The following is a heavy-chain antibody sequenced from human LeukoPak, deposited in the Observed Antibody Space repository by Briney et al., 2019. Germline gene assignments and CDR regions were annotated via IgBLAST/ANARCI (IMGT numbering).Heavy chain of an antibody. V-gene: IGHV3-23*01. CDR1: GFTFSTQA. CDR3: ARRPDYGGTPTFDY. D-gene: IGHD4-23*01. Sequence: PGGSLRLSCAASGFTFSTQAMSWVRQAPGKGLDWVATISGGVGSTYYADSVKGRFTISRDNSKNTLYLQMNSLRVEDTAVYYCARRPDYGGTPTFDYWGQGTLVTVSS. J-gene: IGHJ4*02. CDR2: ISGGVGST.